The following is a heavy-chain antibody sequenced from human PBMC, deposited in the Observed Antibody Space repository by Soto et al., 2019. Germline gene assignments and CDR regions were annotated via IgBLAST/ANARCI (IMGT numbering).Heavy chain of an antibody. V-gene: IGHV1-3*01. D-gene: IGHD4-17*01. Sequence: QVQLVQSGAEVKKPGASVKVSCKASGYTFTSYDMHWVRQAPGQRLEWMGWINAGNGNTKYSQKFQGRVTITRDTSASTAYMELSSLRSEDTAVYYCARDFYYVDYDDYYYGIHFWVQQTTVTVSS. CDR3: ARDFYYVDYDDYYYGIHF. J-gene: IGHJ6*02. CDR2: INAGNGNT. CDR1: GYTFTSYD.